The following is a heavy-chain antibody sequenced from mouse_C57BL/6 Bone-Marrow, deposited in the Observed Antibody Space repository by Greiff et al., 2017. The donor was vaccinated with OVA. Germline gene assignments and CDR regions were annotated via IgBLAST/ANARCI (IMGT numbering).Heavy chain of an antibody. J-gene: IGHJ1*03. CDR3: VRGDYYYGSSYWYFDV. D-gene: IGHD1-1*01. V-gene: IGHV10-1*01. Sequence: EVQRVESGGGLVQPKGSLKLSCAASGFSFNTYAMNWVRQAPGKGLEWVARIRSKSNNYATYYADSVKDRFTISRDDSESMLYLQMNNLKTEDTAMYYCVRGDYYYGSSYWYFDVWGTGTTVTVSS. CDR2: IRSKSNNYAT. CDR1: GFSFNTYA.